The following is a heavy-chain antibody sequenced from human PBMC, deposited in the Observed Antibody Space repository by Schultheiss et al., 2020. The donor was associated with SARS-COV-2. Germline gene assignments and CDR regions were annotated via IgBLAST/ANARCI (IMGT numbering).Heavy chain of an antibody. D-gene: IGHD6-13*01. CDR3: ASIAAAGTTSTVDY. CDR2: INHSGST. V-gene: IGHV4-34*01. J-gene: IGHJ4*02. CDR1: GGSFSGYY. Sequence: SETLSLTCAVYGGSFSGYYWSWIRQPPGKGLEWIGEINHSGSTNYNPSLKSRVTISVDTSKNQFSLKLSSVTAADTAVYCCASIAAAGTTSTVDYWGQGTLVTVSS.